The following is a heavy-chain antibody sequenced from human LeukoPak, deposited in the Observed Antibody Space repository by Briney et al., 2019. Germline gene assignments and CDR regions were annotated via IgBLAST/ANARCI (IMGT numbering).Heavy chain of an antibody. J-gene: IGHJ4*02. Sequence: GGSLRLSCAASGFTFNYFWVHWVRHVPGKGPVWVSGINNDGTATYYADSVKGRFTISRDNAKNTVYLQMNGLRAEDTSVYFCATVSEYWGQGTLVTVPS. CDR3: ATVSEY. CDR1: GFTFNYFW. CDR2: INNDGTAT. V-gene: IGHV3-74*01.